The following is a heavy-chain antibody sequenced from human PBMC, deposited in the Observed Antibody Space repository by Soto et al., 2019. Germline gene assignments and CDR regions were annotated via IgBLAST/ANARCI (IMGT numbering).Heavy chain of an antibody. CDR1: GDSVSSNSAA. Sequence: QSQTLSLTCAISGDSVSSNSAAWNWIRQSPSRGLEWLGRTYYRSKWYNDYAVSVKSRITINPDTSKNQFSLQLNSVTPEDTAVYYCAREGRFLAVAVPPSLYYFDYWGQGTLVTVSS. CDR3: AREGRFLAVAVPPSLYYFDY. V-gene: IGHV6-1*01. CDR2: TYYRSKWYN. D-gene: IGHD6-19*01. J-gene: IGHJ4*02.